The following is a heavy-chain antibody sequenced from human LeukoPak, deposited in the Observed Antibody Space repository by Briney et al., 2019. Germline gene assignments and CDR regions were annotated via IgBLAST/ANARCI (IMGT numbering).Heavy chain of an antibody. V-gene: IGHV1-69*13. D-gene: IGHD1-26*01. J-gene: IGHJ4*02. Sequence: SVKVSCKASGGTFSSYAISWVRQAPGQGLEWMGGITPIFGTANYAQKFQGRVTITADESTSTAYMELSSLRSEDTAVYCCAREGSGSYYFDYWGQGTLVTVSS. CDR3: AREGSGSYYFDY. CDR1: GGTFSSYA. CDR2: ITPIFGTA.